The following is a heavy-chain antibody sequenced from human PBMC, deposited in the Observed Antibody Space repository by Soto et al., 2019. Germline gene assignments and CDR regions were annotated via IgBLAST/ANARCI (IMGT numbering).Heavy chain of an antibody. V-gene: IGHV4-59*01. CDR2: IFYSGST. Sequence: SETLSLTCTVSGGSISSYYWNWIRQPPGKGLEWIGYIFYSGSTNYNPSLKSRVTMSVDTSKKQFSLKLSSVTAADTAVYYCAGGAEDSSSSGCCWFDPWGQGTLVTVSS. CDR3: AGGAEDSSSSGCCWFDP. D-gene: IGHD6-6*01. J-gene: IGHJ5*02. CDR1: GGSISSYY.